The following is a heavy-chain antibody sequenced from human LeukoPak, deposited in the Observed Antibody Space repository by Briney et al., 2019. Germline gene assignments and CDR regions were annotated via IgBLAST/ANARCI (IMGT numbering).Heavy chain of an antibody. CDR2: IWYDGSNK. Sequence: GGSLRLSCAGSAFNFSDYGMGWVRQAPGKGLEWVAVIWYDGSNKYYADSVKGRFTISRDNSKNTLYLQMNSLRAEDTAVYYCARVAAVAGNIDAFDIWGQGTLVTVSS. V-gene: IGHV3-33*01. J-gene: IGHJ4*02. CDR1: AFNFSDYG. D-gene: IGHD6-19*01. CDR3: ARVAAVAGNIDAFDI.